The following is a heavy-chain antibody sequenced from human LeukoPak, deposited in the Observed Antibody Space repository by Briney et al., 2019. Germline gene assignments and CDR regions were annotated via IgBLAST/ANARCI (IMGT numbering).Heavy chain of an antibody. D-gene: IGHD6-6*01. CDR2: INPNSGGT. V-gene: IGHV1-2*02. CDR3: ARGDLVRGYYYMDV. CDR1: GYTFTGYY. Sequence: EASVKVSCKASGYTFTGYYMHWVRQAPGQGLEWMGWINPNSGGTNYAQKFQGRVTMTRDTSINTAYMELTSLRSDGTAVYYCARGDLVRGYYYMDVWGKGTTVTVSS. J-gene: IGHJ6*03.